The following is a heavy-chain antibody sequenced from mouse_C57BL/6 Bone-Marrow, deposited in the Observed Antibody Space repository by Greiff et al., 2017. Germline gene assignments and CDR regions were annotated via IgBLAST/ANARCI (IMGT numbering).Heavy chain of an antibody. D-gene: IGHD1-1*01. V-gene: IGHV5-9*01. CDR3: ARHETTVVAYWYFDV. J-gene: IGHJ1*03. Sequence: EVKLVESGGGLVKPGGSLKLSCAASGFTFSSYTMSWVRQTPEKRLEWVATISGGGGNTYYPDSVKGRFTISRDNAKNTLYLQMSSLRSEDTALYYCARHETTVVAYWYFDVWGTGTTVTVSS. CDR1: GFTFSSYT. CDR2: ISGGGGNT.